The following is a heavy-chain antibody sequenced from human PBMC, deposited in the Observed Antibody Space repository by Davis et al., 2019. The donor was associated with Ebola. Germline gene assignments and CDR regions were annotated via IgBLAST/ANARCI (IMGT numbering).Heavy chain of an antibody. CDR1: GYTFSNYG. J-gene: IGHJ4*02. CDR3: ARAPAWSAINYYCFDY. V-gene: IGHV1-2*02. D-gene: IGHD3-10*01. CDR2: INPTSGGT. Sequence: ASVTVSCKTSGYTFSNYGISWVRQAPGQGLEWMGWINPTSGGTNYAQKFQDRVTMTRVTSISTAYMELSRLISEDTAVYYCARAPAWSAINYYCFDYWGQGTLVTVSS.